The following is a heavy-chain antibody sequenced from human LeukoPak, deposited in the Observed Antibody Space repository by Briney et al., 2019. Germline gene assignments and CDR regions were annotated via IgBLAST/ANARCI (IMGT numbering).Heavy chain of an antibody. CDR2: IHSSGAII. V-gene: IGHV3-48*04. CDR1: GFSLSSYS. CDR3: ARDSSGYYSTNY. D-gene: IGHD3-22*01. Sequence: SGGSLRLSCVASGFSLSSYSMNWVRQAPGKGLEWISFIHSSGAIIFYAESVKGRFTISRDNAKNSLYLQMNSLRAEDTAVYYCARDSSGYYSTNYWGQGTLSPSPQ. J-gene: IGHJ4*02.